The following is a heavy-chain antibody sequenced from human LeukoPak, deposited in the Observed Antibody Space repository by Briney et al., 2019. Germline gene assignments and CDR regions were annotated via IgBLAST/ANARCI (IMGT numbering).Heavy chain of an antibody. CDR3: ARLREIPVFGVVTKSTSYFDY. D-gene: IGHD3-3*01. Sequence: GSLRLSCAASGFTFSRNSMNWVRQAPGKGLELVANIKQDRSEKYYVDSVKGRFTISRDNAKNSLYLQMNSLRAEDTAVYYCARLREIPVFGVVTKSTSYFDYWGQGTLVTVSS. V-gene: IGHV3-7*01. CDR2: IKQDRSEK. CDR1: GFTFSRNS. J-gene: IGHJ4*02.